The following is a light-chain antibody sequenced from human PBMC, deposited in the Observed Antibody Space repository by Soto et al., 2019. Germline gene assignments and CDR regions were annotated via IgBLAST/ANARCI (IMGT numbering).Light chain of an antibody. Sequence: DIVMTQSPATLSVSPGERATLSCRATQSVFSSLAWYQQKPGQAPRLLIYGAATRATGIPGRFSGSGSGTEFTLTISSLQSEDFAVYYCQQYHNWPAFGQGTKV. CDR1: QSVFSS. V-gene: IGKV3-15*01. CDR2: GAA. CDR3: QQYHNWPA. J-gene: IGKJ1*01.